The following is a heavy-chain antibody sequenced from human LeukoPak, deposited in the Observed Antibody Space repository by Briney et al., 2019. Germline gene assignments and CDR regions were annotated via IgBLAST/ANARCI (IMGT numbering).Heavy chain of an antibody. D-gene: IGHD6-13*01. J-gene: IGHJ4*02. V-gene: IGHV4-59*01. CDR3: ARAAAGAFDY. CDR2: IYYSGST. CDR1: GGSISSYY. Sequence: SETLSLTCTVSGGSISSYYWSWIRQPPGKGLEWIGYIYYSGSTNYNPSLKSRVTISVATSKNQFSLKLSSVTAADTAVYYCARAAAGAFDYRGQGTLVTVSS.